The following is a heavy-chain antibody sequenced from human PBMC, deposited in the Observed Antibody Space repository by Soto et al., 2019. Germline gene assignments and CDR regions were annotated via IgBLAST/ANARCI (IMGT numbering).Heavy chain of an antibody. V-gene: IGHV3-15*07. CDR2: IKSKTDGGTT. Sequence: PGGSLRLSCAASGFSFSNAWMNWVRHAPGKGLEWVGRIKSKTDGGTTDYAAPVKGRFTISRDDSKNTLYLQMNSLKTEDTAVYYCTTVRPYTATFEFDTWGQGTTLTISS. D-gene: IGHD2-2*02. CDR1: GFSFSNAW. CDR3: TTVRPYTATFEFDT. J-gene: IGHJ6*02.